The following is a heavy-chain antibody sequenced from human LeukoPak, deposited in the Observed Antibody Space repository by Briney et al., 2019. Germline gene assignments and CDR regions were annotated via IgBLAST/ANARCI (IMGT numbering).Heavy chain of an antibody. J-gene: IGHJ4*02. Sequence: GGSLRLSCAASGFTFTTYGMHWVRQAPGKGLEWVAFIRYDGSNKYYADSVKGRFTISRDNSKNTLYLQMNRLRAEDTAVYYGAKDRERMVRGSFDYWGQGTLVTVSS. CDR3: AKDRERMVRGSFDY. D-gene: IGHD4-23*01. CDR2: IRYDGSNK. V-gene: IGHV3-30*02. CDR1: GFTFTTYG.